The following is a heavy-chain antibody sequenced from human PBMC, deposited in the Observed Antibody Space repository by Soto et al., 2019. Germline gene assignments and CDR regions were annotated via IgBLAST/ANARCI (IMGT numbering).Heavy chain of an antibody. Sequence: ASVKVSCKASGYTFTGYYMHWVRQAPGQGLEWMGWINPNSGGTNYAQKFQGWVTMTRDTSISTAYVELSRLRSDDTAVYYCARELYHGSASFGLVTNYYYYGMDVWGQGTTVTV. J-gene: IGHJ6*02. CDR2: INPNSGGT. D-gene: IGHD3-3*01. V-gene: IGHV1-2*04. CDR1: GYTFTGYY. CDR3: ARELYHGSASFGLVTNYYYYGMDV.